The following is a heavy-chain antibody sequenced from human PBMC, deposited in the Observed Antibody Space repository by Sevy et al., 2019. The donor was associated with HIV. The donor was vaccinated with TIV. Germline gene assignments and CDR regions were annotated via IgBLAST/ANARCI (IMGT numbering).Heavy chain of an antibody. V-gene: IGHV1-69*13. CDR2: IIPIFGTA. Sequence: ASVKDSCKASGGTFSSYAISWVRQAPGQGLEWMGGIIPIFGTANYAQKFQGRVTITADESTSTAYMELSSLRSEDTAVYYCARMGIGRDYYYYYGMDVWGQGTTVTVSS. CDR3: ARMGIGRDYYYYYGMDV. CDR1: GGTFSSYA. D-gene: IGHD1-26*01. J-gene: IGHJ6*02.